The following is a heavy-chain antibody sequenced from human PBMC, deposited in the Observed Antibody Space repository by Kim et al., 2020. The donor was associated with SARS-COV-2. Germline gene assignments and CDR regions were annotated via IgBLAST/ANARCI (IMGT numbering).Heavy chain of an antibody. V-gene: IGHV3-49*04. CDR2: IRSKAYGGTT. CDR3: TREPDPYYYDSSGYPVDY. J-gene: IGHJ4*02. CDR1: GFTFGDYA. D-gene: IGHD3-22*01. Sequence: GGSLRLSCTASGFTFGDYAMSWVRQAPGKGLEWVGFIRSKAYGGTTEYAASVKGRFTISRDDSKSIAYLQMNSLKTEDTAVYYCTREPDPYYYDSSGYPVDYWGQGTLVTVSS.